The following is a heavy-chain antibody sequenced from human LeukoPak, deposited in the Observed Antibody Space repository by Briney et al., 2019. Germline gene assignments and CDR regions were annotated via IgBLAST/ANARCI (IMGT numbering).Heavy chain of an antibody. CDR1: GFTFSTYAM. J-gene: IGHJ4*02. D-gene: IGHD3-22*01. V-gene: IGHV4-4*02. CDR3: ASNYYHSSGYYYLGY. Sequence: GSLRLSCAASGFTFSTYAMSWVRQAPGKGLEWIGEIYHSGSTNYNPSLKSRVTISVDKSKNQFSLKLSSVTAADTAVYYCASNYYHSSGYYYLGYWGQGTLVTVSS. CDR2: IYHSGST.